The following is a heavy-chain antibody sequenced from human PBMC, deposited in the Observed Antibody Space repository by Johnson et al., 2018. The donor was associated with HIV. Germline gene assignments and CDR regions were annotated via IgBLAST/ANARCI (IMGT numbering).Heavy chain of an antibody. D-gene: IGHD6-19*01. CDR2: IKSKTDGGTT. CDR1: GFTFSNTW. Sequence: VQLVESGGGLVKPWGSLRLSCAASGFTFSNTWMSWVRQAPGKGLEWVGRIKSKTDGGTTDYAAPVNGRFTISRDDSKNTLYLQMNSRRAEDTAVYYCAKDQAVTGRGLYAFDIWGQGTIVTVSS. J-gene: IGHJ3*02. CDR3: AKDQAVTGRGLYAFDI. V-gene: IGHV3-15*01.